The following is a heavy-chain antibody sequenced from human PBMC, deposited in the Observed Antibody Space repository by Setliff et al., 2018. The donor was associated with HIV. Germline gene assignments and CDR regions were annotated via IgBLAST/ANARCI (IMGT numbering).Heavy chain of an antibody. CDR1: GGFISSYY. D-gene: IGHD6-19*01. CDR2: IYTSGST. Sequence: SETLSLTCTVSGGFISSYYWNWIRQPAGKGLEWIGRIYTSGSTNYNPSLKSRVTMSVDTSKNQFSLRLSSVTAADTAVYYCARQGAVTGHSFDYWGQGALVTVSS. V-gene: IGHV4-4*07. J-gene: IGHJ4*02. CDR3: ARQGAVTGHSFDY.